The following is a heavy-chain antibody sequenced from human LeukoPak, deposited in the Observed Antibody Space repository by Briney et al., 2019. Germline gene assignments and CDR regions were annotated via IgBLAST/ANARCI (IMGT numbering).Heavy chain of an antibody. D-gene: IGHD5-18*01. CDR2: INHSGST. Sequence: PSETLSLTCAVYGGSFSGYYWSWIRQPPGKGLEWIGEINHSGSTNYNPSLKSRVTIPVDTSKNQFSLKLSSVTAADTAVYYCARDLYSYGTIDIWGQGTMVTVSS. CDR1: GGSFSGYY. J-gene: IGHJ3*02. CDR3: ARDLYSYGTIDI. V-gene: IGHV4-34*01.